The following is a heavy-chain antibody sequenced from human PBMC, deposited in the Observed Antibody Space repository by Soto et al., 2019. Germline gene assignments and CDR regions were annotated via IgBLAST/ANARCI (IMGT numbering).Heavy chain of an antibody. CDR2: ISSSSSYI. CDR3: ASFRGGYYYYGMDV. Sequence: PGGSLRLSCAASGFTFSSYSMNWVRQAPGKGLEWVSSISSSSSYIYYADSVKGRFTISRDNAKNSLYLQMNSLRAEDTAVYYCASFRGGYYYYGMDVWGQGTTVTVS. CDR1: GFTFSSYS. J-gene: IGHJ6*02. V-gene: IGHV3-21*01. D-gene: IGHD3-10*01.